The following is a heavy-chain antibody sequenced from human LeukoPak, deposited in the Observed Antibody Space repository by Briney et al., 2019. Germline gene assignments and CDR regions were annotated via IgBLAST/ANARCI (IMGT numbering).Heavy chain of an antibody. CDR3: ARSHHSRAYRPGNAFDN. CDR2: IYYSGST. CDR1: GGSISSGGYY. J-gene: IGHJ3*02. Sequence: SETLSLTCTVSGGSISSGGYYWSWIRQHPGKGLEWIGYIYYSGSTYYNPSLKSRVTISVDTSKNQFSLKLSSVTAADTAVYYCARSHHSRAYRPGNAFDNWGQRTMVTVSS. D-gene: IGHD1-14*01. V-gene: IGHV4-31*03.